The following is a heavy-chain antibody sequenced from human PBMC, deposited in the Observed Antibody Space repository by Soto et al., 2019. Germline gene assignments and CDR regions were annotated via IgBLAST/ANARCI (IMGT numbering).Heavy chain of an antibody. V-gene: IGHV3-23*01. J-gene: IGHJ6*02. D-gene: IGHD2-8*01. Sequence: EVQLLESGGGFVQPGGSLRLSCAASGFTFSSYAMTWVRQAPGKGLEWVSTISGSGGSTYNADSVKGRFTISRDNSKNTRYLQMNSMRAEDTAVDYCAKVGGGVPYDYGMDVWGQGSTVTVSS. CDR2: ISGSGGST. CDR3: AKVGGGVPYDYGMDV. CDR1: GFTFSSYA.